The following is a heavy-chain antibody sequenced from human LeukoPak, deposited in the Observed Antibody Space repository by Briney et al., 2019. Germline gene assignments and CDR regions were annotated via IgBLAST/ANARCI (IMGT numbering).Heavy chain of an antibody. CDR2: INHSGST. Sequence: SETLSLTCAVYGGSFSGYYWSWIRQPPGKGLEWIGEINHSGSTNYNPSLKSRVTISVDTSKNQFSMKLSSVTAADTAVYYCARAYGDNDYWGQGTLVTVSS. CDR1: GGSFSGYY. J-gene: IGHJ4*02. CDR3: ARAYGDNDY. V-gene: IGHV4-34*01. D-gene: IGHD4-17*01.